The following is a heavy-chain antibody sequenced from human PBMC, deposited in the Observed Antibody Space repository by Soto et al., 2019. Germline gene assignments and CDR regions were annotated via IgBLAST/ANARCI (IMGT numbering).Heavy chain of an antibody. CDR3: ARGRYYGSGPVSY. V-gene: IGHV4-30-4*01. CDR1: GGSISSGDYY. CDR2: IYYSGST. D-gene: IGHD3-10*01. J-gene: IGHJ4*02. Sequence: QVQLQESGPGLVKPSQTLSLTCTVSGGSISSGDYYWSWIRQPPGKGLEWIGYIYYSGSTYYNPSLTSRVTTAVDTSKNLFSLKLSSVTAADTAVYYCARGRYYGSGPVSYWGQGTLVTVSS.